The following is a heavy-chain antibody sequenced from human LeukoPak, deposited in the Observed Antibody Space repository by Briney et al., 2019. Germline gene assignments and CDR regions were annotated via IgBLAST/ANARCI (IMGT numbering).Heavy chain of an antibody. D-gene: IGHD3-10*01. CDR2: VGAYNGNT. J-gene: IGHJ4*01. CDR1: AYTFTISG. Sequence: AAGTLCCYASAYTFTISGISWDRQAPGQGLGWKGGVGAYNGNTSYSQTHQGRGTITTATSTTKTYMDLRSLRFDDTAVYYCATGLYGSGSYSTFVYSGPGTPVTVSS. CDR3: ATGLYGSGSYSTFVY. V-gene: IGHV1-18*01.